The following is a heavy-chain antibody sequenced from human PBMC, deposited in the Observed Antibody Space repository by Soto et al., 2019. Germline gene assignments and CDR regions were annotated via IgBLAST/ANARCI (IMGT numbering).Heavy chain of an antibody. CDR2: INHSGST. CDR3: ARGTVRGVITDAFDI. D-gene: IGHD3-10*01. Sequence: SETLSLTCAVYGGSFSGYYWSWIRQPPGKGLEWIGEINHSGSTNYNPSLKSRVTISVDKSKNQFSLKLSSVTAADTAVYYCARGTVRGVITDAFDIWGQGTMVTVSS. CDR1: GGSFSGYY. J-gene: IGHJ3*02. V-gene: IGHV4-34*01.